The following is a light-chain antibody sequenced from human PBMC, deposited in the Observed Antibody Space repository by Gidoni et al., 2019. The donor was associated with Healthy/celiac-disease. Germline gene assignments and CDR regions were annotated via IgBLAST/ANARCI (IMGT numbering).Light chain of an antibody. CDR3: QAWDSSTVV. V-gene: IGLV3-1*01. CDR2: QDS. Sequence: SYERTQPPSVSVSPGQTASITCSGDKLGDKYACWYRQKPGQSPVLVIYQDSRRPSGTPERFSGSNSGNTATLTISGTQAMDEADYYCQAWDSSTVVFGGGTKLTVL. J-gene: IGLJ2*01. CDR1: KLGDKY.